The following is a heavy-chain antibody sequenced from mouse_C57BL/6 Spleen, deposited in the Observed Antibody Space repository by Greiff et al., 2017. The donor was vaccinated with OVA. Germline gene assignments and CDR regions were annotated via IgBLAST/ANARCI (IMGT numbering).Heavy chain of an antibody. CDR3: ARGDYVFDY. Sequence: EVQVVESGGGLVKPEGSLKLSCAASGFTFSSYAMSWVRQTPEKRLEWVATISDGGSYTYYPDNVKGRFTISRDNAKNNLYLQMSHLKSEDTAMYYCARGDYVFDYWGQGTTLTVSS. CDR2: ISDGGSYT. CDR1: GFTFSSYA. V-gene: IGHV5-4*01. J-gene: IGHJ2*01. D-gene: IGHD1-1*01.